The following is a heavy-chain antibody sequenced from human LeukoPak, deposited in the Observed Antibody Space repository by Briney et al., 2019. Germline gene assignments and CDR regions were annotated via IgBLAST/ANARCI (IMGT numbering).Heavy chain of an antibody. CDR2: ISGGGGST. CDR3: AKVKFDWNPFDY. D-gene: IGHD1-1*01. V-gene: IGHV3-23*01. Sequence: GGSLRLSCVASGFTFSSYVMSWVRQAPGKGLEWVSAISGGGGSTYYADSVKGRFTISRDNSNNTLYLQMNSLRAEDTAVYYCAKVKFDWNPFDYWGQGTLVTVSS. CDR1: GFTFSSYV. J-gene: IGHJ4*02.